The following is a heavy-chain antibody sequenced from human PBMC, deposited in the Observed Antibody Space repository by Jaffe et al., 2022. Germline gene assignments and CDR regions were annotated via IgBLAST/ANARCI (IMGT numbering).Heavy chain of an antibody. CDR3: ARDRTSTYYDILTGYYDGDAFDI. Sequence: QVQLQESGPGLVKPSETLSLTCTVSGGSISSYYWSWIRQPPGKGLEWIGYIYYSGSTNYNPSLKSRVTISVDTSKNQFSLKLSSVTAADTAVYYCARDRTSTYYDILTGYYDGDAFDIWGQGTMVTVSS. D-gene: IGHD3-9*01. CDR1: GGSISSYY. CDR2: IYYSGST. V-gene: IGHV4-59*01. J-gene: IGHJ3*02.